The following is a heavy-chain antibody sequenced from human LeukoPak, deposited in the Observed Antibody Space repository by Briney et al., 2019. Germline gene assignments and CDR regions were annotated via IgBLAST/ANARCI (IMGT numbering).Heavy chain of an antibody. CDR3: ARGDYYGSSGYLDSRNNYFDP. J-gene: IGHJ5*02. V-gene: IGHV1-2*02. CDR1: GYSFTGYY. D-gene: IGHD3-22*01. Sequence: ASVKVSCKASGYSFTGYYIHWVRQAPGLGLEWMGWINPNSGVTKYAQKFQSRVTMTRDVFRSTAYMQLGGLRSDDAAVYYCARGDYYGSSGYLDSRNNYFDPWGQGTLVTVSS. CDR2: INPNSGVT.